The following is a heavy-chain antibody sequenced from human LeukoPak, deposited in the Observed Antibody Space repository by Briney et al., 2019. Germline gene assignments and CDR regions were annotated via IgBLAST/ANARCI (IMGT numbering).Heavy chain of an antibody. D-gene: IGHD3-22*01. V-gene: IGHV3-30*02. CDR3: AKNGDVSRLAGYYYDSSGYSWIDY. CDR1: GFTFSSYG. J-gene: IGHJ4*02. CDR2: IRYDGSNK. Sequence: PGGSLRLSCAASGFTFSSYGMHWVRQAPGKGLEWVAFIRYDGSNKYYADSVKGRFTISRDNSKNTLYLQMNSLRAEDTAVYYCAKNGDVSRLAGYYYDSSGYSWIDYWGQGTLVTVSS.